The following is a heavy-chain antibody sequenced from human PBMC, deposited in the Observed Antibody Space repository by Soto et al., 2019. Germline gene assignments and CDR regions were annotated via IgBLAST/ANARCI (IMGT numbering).Heavy chain of an antibody. CDR1: AYIFSNYV. CDR2: MSPNSGNT. V-gene: IGHV1-8*02. J-gene: IGHJ6*02. Sequence: PSVKVSCKASAYIFSNYVMNWVRQAPGQSLEWMGWMSPNSGNTGYAQKFQGRVTMTRNTSISTAYVELSSLRSEDTAVYYCARGRTEPDYYYYYGMDVWGQGTTVTVSS. CDR3: ARGRTEPDYYYYYGMDV.